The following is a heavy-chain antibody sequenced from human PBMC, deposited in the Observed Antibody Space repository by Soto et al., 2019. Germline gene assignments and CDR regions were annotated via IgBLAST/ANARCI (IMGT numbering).Heavy chain of an antibody. Sequence: QVQLVQSGAEVKKPGASVKVSCKASGYTFTSYGISWVRQAPGQGLEWMGWISAYNGNTNYAQKLQGRVTITTDTSTSTAYMERRSLRSDDTAVYYCARDREWFGELLSPYYGMDVWGQGTTVTVSS. CDR3: ARDREWFGELLSPYYGMDV. J-gene: IGHJ6*02. CDR1: GYTFTSYG. V-gene: IGHV1-18*01. CDR2: ISAYNGNT. D-gene: IGHD3-10*01.